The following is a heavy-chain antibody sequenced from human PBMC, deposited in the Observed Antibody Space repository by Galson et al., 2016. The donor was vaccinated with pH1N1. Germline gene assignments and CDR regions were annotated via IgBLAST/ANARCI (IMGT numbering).Heavy chain of an antibody. CDR3: ARAMAGPDSY. V-gene: IGHV3-7*03. D-gene: IGHD6-19*01. CDR2: IKQDGSEI. Sequence: LRLSCAASGFTFSNYWMNWVRQAPGKGLEWVASIKQDGSEIYYVDSVKGRFTISRDNAKNSQYLQMNSLRAEDTAVYYCARAMAGPDSYWGQGTLVSVSS. CDR1: GFTFSNYW. J-gene: IGHJ4*02.